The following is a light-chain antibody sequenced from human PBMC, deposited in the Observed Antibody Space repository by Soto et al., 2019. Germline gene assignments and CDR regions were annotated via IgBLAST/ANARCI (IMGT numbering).Light chain of an antibody. J-gene: IGKJ2*01. CDR3: QQYINGYT. CDR1: QSVSSS. Sequence: EVVMTQSPATLSVFPGERVSLSCSASQSVSSSLAWYQQKPGQAPRLLIHSASTRATGIPARFSGSRSGTEFTLTISSLESEDFAVYYCQQYINGYTFGQGTKLEIK. V-gene: IGKV3-15*01. CDR2: SAS.